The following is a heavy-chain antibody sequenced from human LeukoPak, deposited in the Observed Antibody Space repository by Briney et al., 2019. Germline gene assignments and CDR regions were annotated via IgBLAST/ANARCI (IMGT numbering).Heavy chain of an antibody. CDR2: IRDTGSIT. D-gene: IGHD5-18*01. Sequence: GSLRLSCAASRFTFSIYAMSWVRQAPGTGLEWVSAIRDTGSITYYADSVKGRFTISRDNSKNTLYLQMNSLRAEDTALYYRAKVGTGYLGSPVYYFDYWGQGTLVTVSS. CDR1: RFTFSIYA. V-gene: IGHV3-23*01. CDR3: AKVGTGYLGSPVYYFDY. J-gene: IGHJ4*02.